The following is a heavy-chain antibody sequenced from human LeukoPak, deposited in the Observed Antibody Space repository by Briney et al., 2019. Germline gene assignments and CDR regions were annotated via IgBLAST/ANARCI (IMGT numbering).Heavy chain of an antibody. CDR3: ARGPMVRGVIISWFDY. D-gene: IGHD3-10*01. J-gene: IGHJ4*02. Sequence: GASVKVSCKASGYAFTGYYMHWVRQAPGQGLEWMGRINPNSGGTNYAQKFQGRVTMTRDTSISTAYMELSRLRSDDTAVYYCARGPMVRGVIISWFDYWGQGTLVTVSS. CDR1: GYAFTGYY. V-gene: IGHV1-2*06. CDR2: INPNSGGT.